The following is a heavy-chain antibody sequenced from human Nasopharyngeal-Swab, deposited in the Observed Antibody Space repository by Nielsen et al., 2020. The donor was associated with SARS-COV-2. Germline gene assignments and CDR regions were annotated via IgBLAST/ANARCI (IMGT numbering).Heavy chain of an antibody. Sequence: WIRQPPGKGLEWVAVISYDGSNKYYADSVKGRFTISRDNSKNTLYLQMNSLRAEDTAVYYCARDGLDCSGGSCYKNWFDPWGQGTLVTVSS. CDR2: ISYDGSNK. CDR3: ARDGLDCSGGSCYKNWFDP. D-gene: IGHD2-15*01. V-gene: IGHV3-30*03. J-gene: IGHJ5*02.